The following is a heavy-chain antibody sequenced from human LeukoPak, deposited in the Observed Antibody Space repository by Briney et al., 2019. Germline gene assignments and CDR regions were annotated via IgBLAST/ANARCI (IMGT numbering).Heavy chain of an antibody. CDR3: AKEGYYDILTGYQAYYFDY. J-gene: IGHJ4*02. D-gene: IGHD3-9*01. Sequence: GGSLRLSCAASGFTFSSYAMSWVRQAPGKGLEWVSAISGSGSSTYYADSVKGRFTISRDNSKNTLYLQMNSLRAEDTAVYYCAKEGYYDILTGYQAYYFDYWGQGTLVTVSS. V-gene: IGHV3-23*01. CDR2: ISGSGSST. CDR1: GFTFSSYA.